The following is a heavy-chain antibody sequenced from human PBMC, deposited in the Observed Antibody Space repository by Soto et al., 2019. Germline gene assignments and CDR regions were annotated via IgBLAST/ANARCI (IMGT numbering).Heavy chain of an antibody. CDR1: GGTFSSYT. CDR3: ARGRMVAANTNPFHYYYIDV. Sequence: SVKVSCKASGGTFSSYTISWVRQAPGQGLEWLGRIIPILGIANYAQKFQGRVTITADKSTSTAYMELSSLRSEDTAVYYCARGRMVAANTNPFHYYYIDVWGKGPTVTVSS. CDR2: IIPILGIA. D-gene: IGHD2-15*01. V-gene: IGHV1-69*02. J-gene: IGHJ6*03.